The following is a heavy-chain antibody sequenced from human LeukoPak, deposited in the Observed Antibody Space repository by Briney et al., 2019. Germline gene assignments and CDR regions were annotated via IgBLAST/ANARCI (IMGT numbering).Heavy chain of an antibody. J-gene: IGHJ4*02. V-gene: IGHV3-23*01. D-gene: IGHD3-3*01. CDR2: ISGSGGST. CDR1: GFTFSSYA. CDR3: ARDNYDFWSGELDH. Sequence: GGSLRLSCAASGFTFSSYAMSWVRQAPGKGLEWVSAISGSGGSTYYADSVKGRFAISRDNAKNSLYLQMTSLGAEDTAVYYCARDNYDFWSGELDHWGQGTLVTVSS.